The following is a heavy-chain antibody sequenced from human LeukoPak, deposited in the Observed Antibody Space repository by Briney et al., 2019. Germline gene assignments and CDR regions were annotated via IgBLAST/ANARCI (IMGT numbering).Heavy chain of an antibody. Sequence: SQTLSLTCVISGDSVSSNGVAWNWVRQSPSRGLEWLGRTYYGSKWSNDYALSVKSRITIHPDTSKNQFSLQLNSVTPEDTAVYYCTRGRNSAFDYWGQGTLVTVSS. CDR2: TYYGSKWSN. V-gene: IGHV6-1*01. CDR3: TRGRNSAFDY. D-gene: IGHD1-14*01. CDR1: GDSVSSNGVA. J-gene: IGHJ4*02.